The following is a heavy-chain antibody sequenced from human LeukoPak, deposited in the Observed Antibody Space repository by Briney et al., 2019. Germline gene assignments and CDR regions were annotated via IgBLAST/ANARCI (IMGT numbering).Heavy chain of an antibody. Sequence: GESLKISCKGSGYSFTSYWIGWVRQMPGKGLEWMGIIYPGDSDTRYSPSFLGQVTISADKSFGTAYLQWSSLRASDTARYYCARHPGYCNSTNCYYYYGMDVWGQGTTVTVSS. CDR3: ARHPGYCNSTNCYYYYGMDV. CDR2: IYPGDSDT. V-gene: IGHV5-51*01. D-gene: IGHD2-2*01. J-gene: IGHJ6*02. CDR1: GYSFTSYW.